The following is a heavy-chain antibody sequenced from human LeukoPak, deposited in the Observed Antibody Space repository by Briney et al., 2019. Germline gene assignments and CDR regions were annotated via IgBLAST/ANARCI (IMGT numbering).Heavy chain of an antibody. CDR3: ARVSLDFYDRSGYYYFDY. D-gene: IGHD3-22*01. CDR1: GGSMNTYY. CDR2: IYYSGST. Sequence: PSETLSLTCTVTGGSMNTYYWSWIRQPPGKGLEWIGYIYYSGSTSYSPSHKSRVTMSVDTSKNQFSLNLRPVTAADTAVYYCARVSLDFYDRSGYYYFDYWGQGTLATVSS. J-gene: IGHJ4*02. V-gene: IGHV4-59*01.